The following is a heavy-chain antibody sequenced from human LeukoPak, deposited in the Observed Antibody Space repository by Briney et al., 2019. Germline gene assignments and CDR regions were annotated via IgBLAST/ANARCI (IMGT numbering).Heavy chain of an antibody. D-gene: IGHD6-6*01. CDR3: ARGSSSSPNDY. V-gene: IGHV4-34*01. Sequence: PSETLSLTCAVYGGSFSGYYWSWIRQPPGKGLEWIGEINHSGSTNYNPSLKSRVTISVDTSKNQFSLKLSSVTAADTAVYYCARGSSSSPNDYWGQGTLVTVSS. J-gene: IGHJ4*02. CDR2: INHSGST. CDR1: GGSFSGYY.